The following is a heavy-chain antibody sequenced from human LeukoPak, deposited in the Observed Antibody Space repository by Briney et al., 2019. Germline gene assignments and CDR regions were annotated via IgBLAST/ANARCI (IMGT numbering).Heavy chain of an antibody. D-gene: IGHD3-22*01. CDR2: VNTVSSYI. V-gene: IGHV3-21*01. J-gene: IGHJ4*01. CDR3: ARLRRNSDRSDFFYYYDH. CDR1: GFTFSDYS. Sequence: GGSLRLSCAASGFTFSDYSMNWVRQAPGKGLEWVASVNTVSSYIYYADSMRGRFTISRDNAKNSLFLQMNSLRAEDTAVYYCARLRRNSDRSDFFYYYDHWGHGTLVTVSS.